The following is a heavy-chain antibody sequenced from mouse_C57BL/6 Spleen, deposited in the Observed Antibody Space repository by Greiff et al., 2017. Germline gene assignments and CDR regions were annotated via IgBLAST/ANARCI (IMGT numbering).Heavy chain of an antibody. Sequence: EVTVVESGEGLVKPGGSLKLSCAASGFTFSSYAMSWVRQTPEKRLEWVAYISSGGDYIYYADTVKGRFTISRDNARNTLYLQMSSLKSEDTAMYYCTRDGAGTEFAYWGQGTLVTVSA. V-gene: IGHV5-9-1*02. CDR3: TRDGAGTEFAY. CDR1: GFTFSSYA. D-gene: IGHD4-1*01. J-gene: IGHJ3*01. CDR2: ISSGGDYI.